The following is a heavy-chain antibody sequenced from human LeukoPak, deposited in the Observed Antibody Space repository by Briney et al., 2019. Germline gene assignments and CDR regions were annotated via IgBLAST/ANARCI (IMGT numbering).Heavy chain of an antibody. CDR2: IYYSGST. V-gene: IGHV4-59*01. J-gene: IGHJ4*02. CDR3: ARDRTYYFDY. CDR1: GGSISSYY. Sequence: SETLSLTCTVSGGSISSYYWSWIRQPPGKGLEWIGYIYYSGSTNYNPFLKSRVTISVDTSKNQFSLKLSSVTAADTAVYYCARDRTYYFDYWGQGTLVTVSS.